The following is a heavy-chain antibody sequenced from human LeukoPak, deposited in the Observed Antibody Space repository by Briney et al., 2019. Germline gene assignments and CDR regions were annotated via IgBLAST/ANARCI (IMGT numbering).Heavy chain of an antibody. V-gene: IGHV4-39*07. J-gene: IGHJ6*03. CDR2: IYYSGST. D-gene: IGHD3-16*01. CDR1: GGSISSSSYY. CDR3: ARGFWGAGAFYYYYMDV. Sequence: PSETLSLTCTVSGGSISSSSYYWGWIRQPPGKGLEWIGSIYYSGSTYYNPSLKSRVTISVDTSKNQFSLKLSSVTAADTAVYYCARGFWGAGAFYYYYMDVWGKGTTVTVSS.